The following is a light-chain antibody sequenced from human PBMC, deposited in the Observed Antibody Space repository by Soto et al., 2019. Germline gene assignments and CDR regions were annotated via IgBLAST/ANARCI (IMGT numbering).Light chain of an antibody. CDR1: QSISVY. CDR3: QQSYSTLYT. Sequence: DIQMTQSPSSLSASVGDRVTITCRASQSISVYLNWYQQKPEKAPKLLIYAASSLQSGVPSRFSGSGSGTDFTLTISSLQPEDFATYYCQQSYSTLYTFGQGTNLEIK. J-gene: IGKJ2*01. V-gene: IGKV1-39*01. CDR2: AAS.